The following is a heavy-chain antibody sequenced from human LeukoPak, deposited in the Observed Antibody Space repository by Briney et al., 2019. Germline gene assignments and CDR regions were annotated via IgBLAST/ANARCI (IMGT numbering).Heavy chain of an antibody. CDR1: GFTFSRYG. CDR3: AKAQYPRGYCSGGSCYSLFY. D-gene: IGHD2-15*01. CDR2: ISGSGDST. V-gene: IGHV3-23*01. Sequence: PGGSLRLSCAASGFTFSRYGMSWVRQAPGKGLEWVSAISGSGDSTYYAGSVKGRFTISRDNSKNTLYLQMNTLRAEDTALYYCAKAQYPRGYCSGGSCYSLFYWGQGTQVTVSS. J-gene: IGHJ4*02.